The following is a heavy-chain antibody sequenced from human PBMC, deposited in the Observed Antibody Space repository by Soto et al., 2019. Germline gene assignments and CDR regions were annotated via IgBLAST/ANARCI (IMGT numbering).Heavy chain of an antibody. Sequence: KPSETLSLTCTVSGGSISSGGYYWSWIRQHPGKGLEWIGYIYYSGSTYYNPSLKSRVTISVDTSKNQFSLKLSSVTAADTAVYYCARERSPYTSTPYCSGGSCLDNWFDSWGQGTLVTVSS. V-gene: IGHV4-31*03. J-gene: IGHJ5*01. CDR1: GGSISSGGYY. D-gene: IGHD2-15*01. CDR3: ARERSPYTSTPYCSGGSCLDNWFDS. CDR2: IYYSGST.